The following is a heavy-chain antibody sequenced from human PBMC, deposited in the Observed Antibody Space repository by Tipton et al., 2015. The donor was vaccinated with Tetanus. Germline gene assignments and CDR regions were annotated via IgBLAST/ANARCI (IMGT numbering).Heavy chain of an antibody. V-gene: IGHV3-33*01. Sequence: RSLRLSCEASGFRFSSYGMHWVRQAPGKGLEWVAVIWYDGSKTYYADSVKGRFTISRDNSKNTLFLQMNSLRAEDTAVYYCARGTSRIVYYFDYWGQGTLVTVSS. CDR3: ARGTSRIVYYFDY. CDR1: GFRFSSYG. CDR2: IWYDGSKT. J-gene: IGHJ4*02. D-gene: IGHD2-21*01.